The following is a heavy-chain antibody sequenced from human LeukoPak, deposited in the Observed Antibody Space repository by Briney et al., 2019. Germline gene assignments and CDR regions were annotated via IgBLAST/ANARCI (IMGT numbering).Heavy chain of an antibody. V-gene: IGHV3-30*04. D-gene: IGHD3-16*01. CDR2: ISYDGSNK. J-gene: IGHJ4*02. Sequence: PGRSLRLSCAASGFTFNSYAMHWVRQAPGKGLEWVAVISYDGSNKYYADSVKGRFTISRDNSKNTLYLQMNSLRAEDTAVYYCARDHGGRDALYYFDYWGQGTLVTVSS. CDR1: GFTFNSYA. CDR3: ARDHGGRDALYYFDY.